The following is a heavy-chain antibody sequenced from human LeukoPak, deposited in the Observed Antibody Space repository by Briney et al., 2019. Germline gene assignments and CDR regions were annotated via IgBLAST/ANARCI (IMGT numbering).Heavy chain of an antibody. V-gene: IGHV3-30*03. Sequence: GTSLILSCVASGFIFSSYGMHWVRPAPGKGLEWVAMISYEEGSNKFYRDPVKGRFTISRDNSKNTLYLQMNSLRVEDTAVYYCIAAGGYYYFDYWGQGTLVTVSS. CDR3: IAAGGYYYFDY. J-gene: IGHJ4*02. CDR1: GFIFSSYG. CDR2: ISYEEGSNK. D-gene: IGHD6-13*01.